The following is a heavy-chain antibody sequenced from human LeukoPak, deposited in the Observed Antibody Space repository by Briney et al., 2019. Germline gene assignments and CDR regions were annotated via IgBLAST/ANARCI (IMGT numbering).Heavy chain of an antibody. CDR2: IKSKTDGGTT. V-gene: IGHV3-15*01. J-gene: IGHJ4*02. CDR1: GFTFSNAW. Sequence: GSLRLSCAASGFTFSNAWMSWVRQAPGKGLEWVGRIKSKTDGGTTDYAAPVKGRFTISRDDSKNTLYLQMNSLKTEDTAVYYCTTHTYYDFWSGYYSFDYWGQGTLVTVSS. D-gene: IGHD3-3*01. CDR3: TTHTYYDFWSGYYSFDY.